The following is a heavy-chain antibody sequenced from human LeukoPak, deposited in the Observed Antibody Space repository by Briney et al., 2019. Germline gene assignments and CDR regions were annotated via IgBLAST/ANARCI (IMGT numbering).Heavy chain of an antibody. V-gene: IGHV4-59*01. Sequence: SETLSLTCTVTGGSISGYYWSWIRQPPGKGLEWIGYIYYSGSTNYNPSLKSRVTISVDTSKNQFSLKLSSVTAADTAVYYCATLGGNDDYWGQGTLVTVSS. CDR2: IYYSGST. CDR1: GGSISGYY. CDR3: ATLGGNDDY. J-gene: IGHJ4*02. D-gene: IGHD2-15*01.